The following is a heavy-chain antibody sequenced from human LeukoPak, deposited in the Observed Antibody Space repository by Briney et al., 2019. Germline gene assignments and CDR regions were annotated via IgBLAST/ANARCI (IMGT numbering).Heavy chain of an antibody. CDR3: ARDLSMVRGVIHDY. CDR1: GYTFTSYY. Sequence: ASVKVSCKASGYTFTSYYMHWVRQAPGQGLEWMGWINSNSGDTNYAQKFQGRVTMTRDTSISTAYMELSSLRSEDTAVYYCARDLSMVRGVIHDYWGQGTLVTVSS. J-gene: IGHJ4*02. D-gene: IGHD3-10*01. CDR2: INSNSGDT. V-gene: IGHV1-2*02.